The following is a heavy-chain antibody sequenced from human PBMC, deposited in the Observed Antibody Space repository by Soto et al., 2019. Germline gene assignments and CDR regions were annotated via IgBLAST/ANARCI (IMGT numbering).Heavy chain of an antibody. CDR3: ARPQPEYDILTGYPYGMDV. D-gene: IGHD3-9*01. CDR1: GFTFSSYS. Sequence: EVQLVESGGGLVKPGGSLRLSCAASGFTFSSYSMNWVRQAPGKGLEWVSSISSSSSYIYYADSVKGRFTISRDNAKNSLYLQMNSLRAEDTAVYYCARPQPEYDILTGYPYGMDVWGQGTTVTVSS. V-gene: IGHV3-21*01. CDR2: ISSSSSYI. J-gene: IGHJ6*02.